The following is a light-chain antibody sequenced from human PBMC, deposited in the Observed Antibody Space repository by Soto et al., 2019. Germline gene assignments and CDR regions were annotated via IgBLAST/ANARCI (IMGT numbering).Light chain of an antibody. Sequence: LTQSPASLSLSPGERATLSCRASQTVGISLAWYQHKPGQPPRLLIYDASKRATGIPARFGGSGSGTDFTLTISSXEPEDFAVYYCQQRTNWLFTFGPGTKVDTK. V-gene: IGKV3-11*01. CDR3: QQRTNWLFT. CDR1: QTVGIS. CDR2: DAS. J-gene: IGKJ3*01.